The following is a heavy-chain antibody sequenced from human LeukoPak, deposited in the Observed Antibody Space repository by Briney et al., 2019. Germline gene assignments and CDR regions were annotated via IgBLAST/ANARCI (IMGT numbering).Heavy chain of an antibody. D-gene: IGHD2-2*01. J-gene: IGHJ4*02. CDR3: AKESEETYQPDY. CDR1: GFPFSSYG. Sequence: PGGSLRLSCATSGFPFSSYGMCWVRQAPGKGLEWVAFIRYDGSSKYYGESVKGRVTISRDNSKNTVSLQMRTLRYEDTGVYYCAKESEETYQPDYWGQGTRVIVSS. CDR2: IRYDGSSK. V-gene: IGHV3-30*02.